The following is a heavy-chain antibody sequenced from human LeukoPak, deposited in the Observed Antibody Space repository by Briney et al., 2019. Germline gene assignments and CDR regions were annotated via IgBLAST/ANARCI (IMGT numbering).Heavy chain of an antibody. CDR2: IYTSGST. V-gene: IGHV4-4*07. J-gene: IGHJ3*02. Sequence: NPSESLSLTCTVSGGSISSYYWSWIRQPAGRGRGWIGRIYTSGSTNYNPSLKSRVTMSVDTSKNQFSLKLSSVTAADTAVYYCARREDAFDIWGQGTMVTVSS. CDR3: ARREDAFDI. CDR1: GGSISSYY.